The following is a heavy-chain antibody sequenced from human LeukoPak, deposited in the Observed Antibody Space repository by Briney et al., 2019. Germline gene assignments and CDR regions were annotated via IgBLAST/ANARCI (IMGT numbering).Heavy chain of an antibody. CDR3: ARASGIAAAGTPSGNY. CDR1: GYTFTSYG. D-gene: IGHD6-13*01. J-gene: IGHJ4*02. V-gene: IGHV1-18*01. Sequence: ASVTVSCKASGYTFTSYGISWVRQAPGQGPEWMGWISAYNGNTNYAQKLQGRVTMTTDTSTSTAYMELRSLRSDDTAVYYCARASGIAAAGTPSGNYWGQGTLVTVSS. CDR2: ISAYNGNT.